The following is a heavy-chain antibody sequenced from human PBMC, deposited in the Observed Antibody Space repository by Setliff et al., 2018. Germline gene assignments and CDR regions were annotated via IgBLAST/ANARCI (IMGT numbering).Heavy chain of an antibody. D-gene: IGHD3-3*01. J-gene: IGHJ4*02. V-gene: IGHV2-5*01. Sequence: GSGPTLVNPTQTLTLTCTFSGFSLSTSGVGVGWIRQPPGKALEWLALIYWNDDERYSPSLSSRLTIIKDTSKNQVVLTMTNMDPVDTATYYCARCITIFGVVIPNAFDYWGQGTLVTVSS. CDR2: IYWNDDE. CDR3: ARCITIFGVVIPNAFDY. CDR1: GFSLSTSGVG.